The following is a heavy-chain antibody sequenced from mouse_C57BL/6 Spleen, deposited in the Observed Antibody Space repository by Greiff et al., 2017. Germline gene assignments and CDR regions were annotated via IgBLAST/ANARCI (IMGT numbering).Heavy chain of an antibody. CDR2: IDPSDSYT. V-gene: IGHV1-50*01. D-gene: IGHD2-3*01. CDR1: GYTFTSYW. CDR3: ARYSDGYPAWFAY. Sequence: VQLQQPGAELVKPGASVKLSCKASGYTFTSYWMQWVKQRPGQGLEWIGEIDPSDSYTNYNQKFKGKATLTVDTSSSTAYMQLSSLTSADSAVYYCARYSDGYPAWFAYWGQGTLVTVSA. J-gene: IGHJ3*01.